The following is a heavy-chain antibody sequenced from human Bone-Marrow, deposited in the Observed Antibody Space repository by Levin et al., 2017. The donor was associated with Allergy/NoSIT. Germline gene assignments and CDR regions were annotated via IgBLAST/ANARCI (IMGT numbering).Heavy chain of an antibody. CDR3: ARAPYCSGGSCHLAYFDY. CDR1: GFTFSNYW. CDR2: INGDGSST. D-gene: IGHD2-15*01. J-gene: IGHJ4*02. V-gene: IGHV3-74*01. Sequence: PGGSLRLSCAASGFTFSNYWMHWVRQAPGKGLVWVSHINGDGSSTSYADSVKGRFTISRDNAKNTLYLQLNSLRAEDTAVYYCARAPYCSGGSCHLAYFDYWGQATLVTVSS.